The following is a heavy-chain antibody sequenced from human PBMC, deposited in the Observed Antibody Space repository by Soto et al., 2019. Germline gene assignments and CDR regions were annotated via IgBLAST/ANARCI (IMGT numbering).Heavy chain of an antibody. J-gene: IGHJ6*02. D-gene: IGHD3-3*01. Sequence: GGSLRLSCAASGFTFSSYWMSWVRQAPGKGLEWVANIKQDRSEKYYVDSVKGRFTISRDNAKNSLYLQMNSLRAEDTAVYYCARALYDFWSGYYYYYYGMDVWGQGTTVTVSS. CDR3: ARALYDFWSGYYYYYYGMDV. V-gene: IGHV3-7*01. CDR2: IKQDRSEK. CDR1: GFTFSSYW.